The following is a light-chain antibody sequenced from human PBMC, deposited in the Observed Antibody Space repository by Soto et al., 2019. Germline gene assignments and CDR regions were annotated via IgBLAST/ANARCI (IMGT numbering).Light chain of an antibody. CDR2: EVS. V-gene: IGLV2-14*01. Sequence: QSVLTQPASVSGSPGQSITISCTGTSSDVGLYNYVSWYQQHPGKVPKLMIYEVSKRPSGVSTRFSGSKSANTASLTISGLQAEDEADYYCSSYTTSSPVLFGGGTKLTVL. CDR1: SSDVGLYNY. CDR3: SSYTTSSPVL. J-gene: IGLJ2*01.